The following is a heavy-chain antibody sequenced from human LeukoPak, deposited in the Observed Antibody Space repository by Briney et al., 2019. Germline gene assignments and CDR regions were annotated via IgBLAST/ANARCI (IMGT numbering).Heavy chain of an antibody. Sequence: SVKLSCNASGGTCGSYTISWVRQAPGQALEWMGRIIPILGIANYAQKFQGRVTITADKSTSTAYMELSSLRSEDTAVYYCARDAGSYVDYWGQGTLVTVSS. CDR1: GGTCGSYT. CDR2: IIPILGIA. CDR3: ARDAGSYVDY. V-gene: IGHV1-69*04. J-gene: IGHJ4*02.